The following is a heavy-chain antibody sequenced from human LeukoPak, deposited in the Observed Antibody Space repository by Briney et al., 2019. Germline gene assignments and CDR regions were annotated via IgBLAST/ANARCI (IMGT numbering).Heavy chain of an antibody. CDR1: GGSISSYY. V-gene: IGHV4-59*01. Sequence: SETLSLTCTVSGGSISSYYWSWIRQPPGKGLEWIGYIYYSGSTNYNPSLKSRVTISVDTSKSQFSLKLSSVTAADTAVYYCARGKSSSWYTPFDYWGQGTLVTVSS. CDR3: ARGKSSSWYTPFDY. D-gene: IGHD6-13*01. CDR2: IYYSGST. J-gene: IGHJ4*02.